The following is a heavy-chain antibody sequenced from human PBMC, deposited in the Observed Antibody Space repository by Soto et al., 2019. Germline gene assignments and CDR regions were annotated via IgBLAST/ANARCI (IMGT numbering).Heavy chain of an antibody. J-gene: IGHJ4*02. D-gene: IGHD6-13*01. CDR2: INHSGST. CDR1: GGSFSGYY. Sequence: PSETLSLTCAVYGGSFSGYYWSWIRQPPGKGLEWIGEINHSGSTYYNPSLKGRLTISLDTSKNQFSLNLNFVTAADTAVYFCARRPLGYFDYWGRGTQVTVSS. V-gene: IGHV4-34*01. CDR3: ARRPLGYFDY.